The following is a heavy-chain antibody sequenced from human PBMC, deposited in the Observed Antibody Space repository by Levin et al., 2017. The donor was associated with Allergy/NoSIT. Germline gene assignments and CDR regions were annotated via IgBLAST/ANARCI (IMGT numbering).Heavy chain of an antibody. CDR2: ISSRSATM. V-gene: IGHV3-48*02. Sequence: GESLKISCAASGFTFRTYDMNWVRQAPGKGLEWVSFISSRSATMYYADSVKGRFTISRDNAKNSLYLQMNSLRDEDTAVYYCATDKAVAATGLSFDIWGQGTMVTVSS. D-gene: IGHD6-13*01. CDR1: GFTFRTYD. J-gene: IGHJ3*02. CDR3: ATDKAVAATGLSFDI.